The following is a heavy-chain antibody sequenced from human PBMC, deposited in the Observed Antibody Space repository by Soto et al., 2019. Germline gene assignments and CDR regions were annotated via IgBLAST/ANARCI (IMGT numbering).Heavy chain of an antibody. CDR3: AGDINNRFWYKY. V-gene: IGHV4-59*01. D-gene: IGHD1-1*01. CDR2: IHHSGST. J-gene: IGHJ4*02. CDR1: GGSFHTYH. Sequence: SETLSLTCIISGGSFHTYHWSWMRQTPGKGLEWIGYIHHSGSTTYNPSLESRVTISLDTSQNQFSLKLTSVTAADTAVYYCAGDINNRFWYKYGARGALVTVSS.